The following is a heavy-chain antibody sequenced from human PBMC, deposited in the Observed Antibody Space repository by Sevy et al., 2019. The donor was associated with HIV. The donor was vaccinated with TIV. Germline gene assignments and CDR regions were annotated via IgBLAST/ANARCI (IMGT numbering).Heavy chain of an antibody. D-gene: IGHD3-9*01. CDR3: ARDPQTGYYRNNWFDP. Sequence: GGSLRLSCAASGFTFSSYVMHWVRQAPGKGLEWVAVIWYDGSNKYYADSVKGRFTISRDNSKNTLYLQMNSLRAEDTAVYYCARDPQTGYYRNNWFDPWGQGTLVTVSS. V-gene: IGHV3-33*01. CDR2: IWYDGSNK. CDR1: GFTFSSYV. J-gene: IGHJ5*02.